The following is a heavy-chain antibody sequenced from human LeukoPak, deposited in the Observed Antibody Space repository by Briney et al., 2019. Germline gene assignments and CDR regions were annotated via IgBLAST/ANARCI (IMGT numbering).Heavy chain of an antibody. D-gene: IGHD5-12*01. CDR2: IIPIFGTA. CDR3: ASESGYSGYDSGVMDY. V-gene: IGHV1-69*05. Sequence: SVKVSCKASGGTFSSYAIRRVRQAPGQGLEWMGGIIPIFGTANYAQKFQGRVTITTDESTSTAYMELSSLRSADTAVYYCASESGYSGYDSGVMDYWGPGTLVTVSS. CDR1: GGTFSSYA. J-gene: IGHJ4*02.